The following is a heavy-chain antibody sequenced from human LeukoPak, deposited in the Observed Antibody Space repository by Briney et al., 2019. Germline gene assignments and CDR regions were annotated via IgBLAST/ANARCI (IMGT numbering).Heavy chain of an antibody. J-gene: IGHJ4*02. CDR1: GFTFSSYA. V-gene: IGHV3-23*01. Sequence: GGSLRLSCAASGFTFSSYAMSWVRLPPGKGLQWVSSLSTSGGNTYYADSVRGRFTISRDNSQNTLYLQMDSLRAEDTAVYYSAKRSGASTYYFDYWGQGALLTVSS. D-gene: IGHD6-19*01. CDR2: LSTSGGNT. CDR3: AKRSGASTYYFDY.